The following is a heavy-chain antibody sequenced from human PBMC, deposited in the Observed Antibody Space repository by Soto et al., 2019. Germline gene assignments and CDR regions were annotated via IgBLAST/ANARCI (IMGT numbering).Heavy chain of an antibody. Sequence: QVQLVQSGAEVKKPGSSVKVSCKTSGVSFNNNGIGWVRQAPGHGLEWMGGVSPPFRTSNYARKFQGRISITADASRGTVNMELSSLTSEDTAQYYCARVLYYGSGSYSPCGMDVWGQGTTVTVSS. CDR1: GVSFNNNG. CDR3: ARVLYYGSGSYSPCGMDV. J-gene: IGHJ6*02. D-gene: IGHD3-10*01. V-gene: IGHV1-69*01. CDR2: VSPPFRTS.